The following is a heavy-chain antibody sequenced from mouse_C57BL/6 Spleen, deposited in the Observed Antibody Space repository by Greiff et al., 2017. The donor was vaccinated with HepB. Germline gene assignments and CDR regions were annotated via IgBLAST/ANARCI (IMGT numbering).Heavy chain of an antibody. D-gene: IGHD1-1*01. J-gene: IGHJ2*01. CDR2: IHPNSGST. CDR3: ARDGSSYKNYFDY. CDR1: GYTFTSYW. V-gene: IGHV1-64*01. Sequence: VQLQQPGAELVKPGASVKLSCKASGYTFTSYWMHWVKQRPGQGLEWIGMIHPNSGSTNYNEKFKSKATLTVDKSSSTAYMQLSSLTSEDSAVYYCARDGSSYKNYFDYWGQGTTLTVSS.